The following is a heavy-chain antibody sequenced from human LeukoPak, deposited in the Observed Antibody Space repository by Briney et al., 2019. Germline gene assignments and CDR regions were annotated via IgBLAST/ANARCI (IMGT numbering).Heavy chain of an antibody. V-gene: IGHV1-69*05. D-gene: IGHD1-1*01. Sequence: SVKVSCKASGGTFSNYAISWVRQAPGHGLECMGGIIPIFGTTNYAQKFQGRVTITTDESTSTAYMELSSLRSADTAVYYCGTDKIRLVGYFDLWGRGTLVTVSS. CDR1: GGTFSNYA. CDR3: GTDKIRLVGYFDL. CDR2: IIPIFGTT. J-gene: IGHJ2*01.